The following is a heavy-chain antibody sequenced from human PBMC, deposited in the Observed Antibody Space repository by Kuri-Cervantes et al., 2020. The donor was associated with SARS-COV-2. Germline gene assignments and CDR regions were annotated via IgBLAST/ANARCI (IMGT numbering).Heavy chain of an antibody. CDR1: GFTFSSYA. Sequence: LSLTCAASGFTFSSYAMHWVRQAPGKGLEWVAVISYDGSNKYYADSVKGRFTISRDNSKNTLYLQMNSLRAEDTAVYYCARASQQWLDEYYFDYWGQGTLVTVSS. CDR2: ISYDGSNK. D-gene: IGHD6-19*01. V-gene: IGHV3-30-3*01. CDR3: ARASQQWLDEYYFDY. J-gene: IGHJ4*02.